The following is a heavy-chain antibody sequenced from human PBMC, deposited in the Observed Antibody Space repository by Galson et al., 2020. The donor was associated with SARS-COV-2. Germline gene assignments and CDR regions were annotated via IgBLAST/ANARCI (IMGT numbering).Heavy chain of an antibody. D-gene: IGHD6-19*01. Sequence: GSLRLSCAASGFTFSSYSMNWVRQAPGTGLEWVSSISSSSSYIYYADSVKGRFTISRDNAKNSLYLQMNSLRAEDTAVYYCARDYGSGWLLGDYWGQGTLVTVSS. CDR3: ARDYGSGWLLGDY. J-gene: IGHJ4*02. V-gene: IGHV3-21*01. CDR1: GFTFSSYS. CDR2: ISSSSSYI.